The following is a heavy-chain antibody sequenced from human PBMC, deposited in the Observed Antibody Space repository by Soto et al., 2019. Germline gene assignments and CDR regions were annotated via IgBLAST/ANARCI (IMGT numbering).Heavy chain of an antibody. CDR1: GDSISSGGYY. Sequence: QVQLQESGPGLVKPSQTLSLTCTVSGDSISSGGYYWSWIRQHPGKGLEWIGYIYHSGSTYYNPSLKSRATISVDTSKNQFSLKLRSVTAADTAVYYCARDEEVNYSDYGGTDHYYGMDVWGQGTTVTVSS. CDR3: ARDEEVNYSDYGGTDHYYGMDV. D-gene: IGHD4-17*01. CDR2: IYHSGST. J-gene: IGHJ6*02. V-gene: IGHV4-31*03.